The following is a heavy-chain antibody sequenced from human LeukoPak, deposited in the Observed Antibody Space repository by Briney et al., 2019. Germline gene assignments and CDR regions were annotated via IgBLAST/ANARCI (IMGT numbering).Heavy chain of an antibody. V-gene: IGHV4-39*07. CDR3: ARLSVSRWLQLRSAFDI. D-gene: IGHD5-24*01. J-gene: IGHJ3*02. CDR2: IYYSGST. CDR1: AGSISSSSYY. Sequence: PSETLSLTCTVSAGSISSSSYYWGWIRQPPGKGLEWIGSIYYSGSTYYNPSLKSRVTISVDTSKNQFSLKLSSVTAADTAVYYCARLSVSRWLQLRSAFDIWGQGTMVTVSS.